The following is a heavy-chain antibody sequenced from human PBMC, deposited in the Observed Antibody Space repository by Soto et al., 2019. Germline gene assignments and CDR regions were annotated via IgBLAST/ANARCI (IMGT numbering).Heavy chain of an antibody. V-gene: IGHV5-51*01. CDR2: IYPGDSDT. J-gene: IGHJ5*02. CDR3: ALTPKPYGSGARSSWFDP. Sequence: GESLRISCKGSGYRFTSYWIGWVRQMPGKGLEWMGIIYPGDSDTRYSPSFQGQVTISADKSISTAYLQWSSLKASDTAMYYCALTPKPYGSGARSSWFDPWGQGTLVTVSS. D-gene: IGHD3-10*01. CDR1: GYRFTSYW.